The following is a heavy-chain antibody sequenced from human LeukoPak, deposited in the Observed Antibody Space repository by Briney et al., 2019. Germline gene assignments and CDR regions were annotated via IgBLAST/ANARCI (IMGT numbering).Heavy chain of an antibody. V-gene: IGHV1-18*01. J-gene: IGHJ4*02. CDR1: GYTFTSYG. D-gene: IGHD3-22*01. CDR3: ARDDYYDSSGYYPLDY. CDR2: ISAYNGNT. Sequence: ASVKASCKASGYTFTSYGISWVRQAPGQGLEWMGWISAYNGNTNYAQKLQGRVTMTTDTSTSTAYMELRSLRSDDTAVYYCARDDYYDSSGYYPLDYWGQGTLVTASS.